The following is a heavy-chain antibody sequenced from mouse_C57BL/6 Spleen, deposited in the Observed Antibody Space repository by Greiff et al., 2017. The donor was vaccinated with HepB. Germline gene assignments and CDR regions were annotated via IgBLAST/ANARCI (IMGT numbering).Heavy chain of an antibody. V-gene: IGHV1-61*01. CDR3: ARRDSNRYYYAMDY. CDR1: GYTFTSYW. Sequence: VQLQQPGAELVRPGSSVKLSCKASGYTFTSYWMDWVKQRPGQGLEWIGNIYPSDSETHYNQKFKDKATLTVDKSSSTAYMQLSSLTSEDSAVYYCARRDSNRYYYAMDYWGQGTSVTVSS. J-gene: IGHJ4*01. CDR2: IYPSDSET. D-gene: IGHD2-5*01.